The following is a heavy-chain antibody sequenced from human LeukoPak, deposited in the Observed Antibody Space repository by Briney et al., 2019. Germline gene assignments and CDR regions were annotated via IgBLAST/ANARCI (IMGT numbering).Heavy chain of an antibody. V-gene: IGHV4-39*01. CDR3: AKSGGYGLIDK. D-gene: IGHD1-26*01. CDR1: GPSPALLRNT. J-gene: IGHJ4*02. Sequence: SETCPLTGRWSGPSPALLRNTGGGFRKPPGKGLEWIGNIYYTGSTYYNVSLNSRVTISIDTSKNLFSLRLNSMTAADTAVYYCAKSGGYGLIDKWGQGTLVTVSS. CDR2: IYYTGST.